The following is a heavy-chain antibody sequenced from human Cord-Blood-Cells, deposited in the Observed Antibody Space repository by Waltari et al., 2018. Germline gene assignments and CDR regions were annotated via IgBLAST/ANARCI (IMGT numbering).Heavy chain of an antibody. Sequence: QLQLQESGSGLVKPSQTLSLPCAVSGGSISSGGYSWSRIRQPPGQGLEWIGYIYHSESTYYNPSLKSRVTISVDRSKNQFSLKLSSVTAADTAVYYCARGSDYYGMDVWGQGTTVTVSS. CDR2: IYHSEST. D-gene: IGHD3-10*01. J-gene: IGHJ6*02. CDR3: ARGSDYYGMDV. V-gene: IGHV4-30-2*01. CDR1: GGSISSGGYS.